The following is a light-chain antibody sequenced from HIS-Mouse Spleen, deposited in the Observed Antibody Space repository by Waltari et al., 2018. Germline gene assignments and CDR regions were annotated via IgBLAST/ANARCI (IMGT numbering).Light chain of an antibody. CDR2: EDS. J-gene: IGLJ2*01. CDR1: ALPKKY. V-gene: IGLV3-10*01. CDR3: YSTDSSGNHRV. Sequence: SYELTQPPSVSVSPGQTARITCSGDALPKKYAYWYQQKSGQAPVLVIYEDSKRPSGIPERFSCSSSGTMATLNISGAQVEDEADYYCYSTDSSGNHRVFGGGTKLTVL.